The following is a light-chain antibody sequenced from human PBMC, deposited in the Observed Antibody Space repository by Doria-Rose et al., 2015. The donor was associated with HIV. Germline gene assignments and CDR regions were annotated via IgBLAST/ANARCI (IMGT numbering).Light chain of an antibody. CDR3: HQYGTSWT. Sequence: TQSPGILSLSPGERATLSCRASQSFSSTYLAWYQQKPGQAPSLLIHDGSTRATGIPDRFSASGSGTDFTLTINRLEPEDFALYYCHQYGTSWTFGQGTKVEI. CDR1: QSFSSTY. J-gene: IGKJ1*01. V-gene: IGKV3-20*01. CDR2: DGS.